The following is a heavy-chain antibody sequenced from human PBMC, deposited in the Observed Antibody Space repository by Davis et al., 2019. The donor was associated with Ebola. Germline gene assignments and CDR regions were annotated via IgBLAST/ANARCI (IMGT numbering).Heavy chain of an antibody. V-gene: IGHV5-51*01. J-gene: IGHJ4*02. CDR1: GYSFTSYW. D-gene: IGHD3-22*01. CDR3: ATRYYNYYDSSGSFTGGFDY. CDR2: IYPGDSDT. Sequence: GESLKISCKGSGYSFTSYWIGWVRQMPGKGLEWMGIIYPGDSDTRYSPSFQGQVTISADKSISTAYLQWSSLKASDTAMYYCATRYYNYYDSSGSFTGGFDYWGQGTLVTVSS.